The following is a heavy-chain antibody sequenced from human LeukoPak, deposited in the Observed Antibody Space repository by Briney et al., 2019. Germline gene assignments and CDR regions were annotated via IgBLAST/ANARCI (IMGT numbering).Heavy chain of an antibody. V-gene: IGHV1-18*01. CDR2: ISAYNGNT. D-gene: IGHD6-13*01. CDR3: ARDQSVRLLQTSSTYFKHVFAI. CDR1: GYTFTNYG. J-gene: IGHJ3*02. Sequence: ASVKVSCKTSGYTFTNYGISWVRQAPRLGLEWMGRISAYNGNTNYAQKVQGRVTMTTDTSTSTAYMELRSLRFDDTAVYYCARDQSVRLLQTSSTYFKHVFAIWGQGSMVTVSS.